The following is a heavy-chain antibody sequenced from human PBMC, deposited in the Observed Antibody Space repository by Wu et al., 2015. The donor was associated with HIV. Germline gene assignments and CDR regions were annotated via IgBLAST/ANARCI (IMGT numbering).Heavy chain of an antibody. CDR2: ISAYNGNT. J-gene: IGHJ2*01. CDR1: GYNFGSYG. CDR3: ARHTLXDYGAYWYFDL. Sequence: QAQLIQSAGEMKKPGASVRVSCKASGYNFGSYGINWVRQTPGQGLEWMGWISAYNGNTKYAQKLQGRVTMTTDTSTSTAYMELRSLRSDDTAVYYCARHTLXDYGAYWYFDLVGPGHPGHCPPQ. D-gene: IGHD4-17*01. V-gene: IGHV1-18*01.